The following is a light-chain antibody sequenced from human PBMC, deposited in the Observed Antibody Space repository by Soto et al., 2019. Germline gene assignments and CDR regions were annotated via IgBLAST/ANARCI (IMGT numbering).Light chain of an antibody. J-gene: IGKJ1*01. CDR2: AAY. V-gene: IGKV1-39*01. CDR3: QQSYSTPRT. Sequence: GDRVTITCRASQRISTHLNWYQQKPGKAPNLLIYAAYNLQSGLPSRFSGSGSGTDFTLNISSLQPEDFATYYCQQSYSTPRTVGQGTQVDI. CDR1: QRISTH.